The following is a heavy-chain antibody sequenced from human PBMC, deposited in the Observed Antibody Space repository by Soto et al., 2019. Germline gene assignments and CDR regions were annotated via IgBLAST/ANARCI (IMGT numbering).Heavy chain of an antibody. CDR1: GGSVSSTNW. CDR3: ARDRAVSARGSFDY. Sequence: QVQLQESGPGLVEPSGTLSLTCAVSGGSVSSTNWWSWVRQPPGKGLEWIGEIYHSGCTYYNPSLKIQVTISVDKSKNQFSLRLSSVTAADTAVYFCARDRAVSARGSFDYWGQGTLVTVSS. D-gene: IGHD6-19*01. CDR2: IYHSGCT. J-gene: IGHJ4*02. V-gene: IGHV4-4*02.